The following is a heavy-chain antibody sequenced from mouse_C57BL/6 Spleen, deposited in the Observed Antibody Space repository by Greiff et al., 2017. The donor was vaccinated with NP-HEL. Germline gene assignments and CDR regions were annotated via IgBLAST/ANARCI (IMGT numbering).Heavy chain of an antibody. J-gene: IGHJ4*01. Sequence: VQGVESGPGLVQPSQSLSITCTVSGFSLTSYGVHWVRQSPGKGLEWLGVIWRGGSTDYNAAFMSRLSITKDNSKSQVFFKMNSLQADDTAIYYCANIYYDYSYAMDYWGQGTSVTVSS. CDR2: IWRGGST. V-gene: IGHV2-5*01. CDR1: GFSLTSYG. CDR3: ANIYYDYSYAMDY. D-gene: IGHD2-4*01.